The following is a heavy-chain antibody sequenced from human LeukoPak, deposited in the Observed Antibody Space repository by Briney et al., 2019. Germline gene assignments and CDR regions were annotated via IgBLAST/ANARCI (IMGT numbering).Heavy chain of an antibody. CDR2: IYPGDSDT. CDR1: GYSFSSYW. CDR3: ARGQGVNYFDY. V-gene: IGHV5-51*01. Sequence: GESLKISCKRSGYSFSSYWIGWVRQMPGKGLEWMGIIYPGDSDTRYSPSFQGQVAMSADKSINTAYLQRSSLKASDTAMYYCARGQGVNYFDYWGQGTLVTVSS. J-gene: IGHJ4*02. D-gene: IGHD3-16*01.